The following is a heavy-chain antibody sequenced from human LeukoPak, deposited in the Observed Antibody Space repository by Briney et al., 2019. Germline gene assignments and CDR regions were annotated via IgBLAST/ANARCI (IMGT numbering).Heavy chain of an antibody. J-gene: IGHJ5*02. CDR1: GYTFTGYY. Sequence: ASVKVSCKASGYTFTGYYMHWVRQAPGQGLEWMGWTSAYNGNTNYAQKLQGRVTMTTDTSTSTAYMELRSLRSDDTAVYYCARDSYSSSWYPWGQGTLVTVSS. V-gene: IGHV1-18*04. CDR3: ARDSYSSSWYP. CDR2: TSAYNGNT. D-gene: IGHD6-13*01.